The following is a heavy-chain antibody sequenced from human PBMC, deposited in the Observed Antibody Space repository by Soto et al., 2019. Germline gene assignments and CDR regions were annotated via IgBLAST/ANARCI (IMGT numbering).Heavy chain of an antibody. J-gene: IGHJ6*02. Sequence: GGSLRLSCAASGFTFSNAWMNWVRQAPGKGLEWVGRIKSKTDGGTTDYAAPVKGRFTISRDDSKNTLYLQMNSLKTEDTAVYYCSRVVGATTSYYYYGMDVWGQGTTVTVSS. D-gene: IGHD1-26*01. CDR2: IKSKTDGGTT. CDR1: GFTFSNAW. CDR3: SRVVGATTSYYYYGMDV. V-gene: IGHV3-15*07.